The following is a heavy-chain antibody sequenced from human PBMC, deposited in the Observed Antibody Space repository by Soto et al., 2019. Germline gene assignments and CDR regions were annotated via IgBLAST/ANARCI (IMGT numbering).Heavy chain of an antibody. V-gene: IGHV1-69*01. D-gene: IGHD5-18*01. CDR1: GGTFSSYA. CDR2: IIPIFGTA. J-gene: IGHJ6*02. CDR3: ATNVETAIVRPRGPVAFGSLYGMDV. Sequence: QVQLVQSGAEVKKPGSSVKVSCKASGGTFSSYAISWVRQAPGQGLEWMGGIIPIFGTANYAQKLQGRVTITADESTSTAYMQLSSLRSEDTAVYYCATNVETAIVRPRGPVAFGSLYGMDVWGQGTTVTVSS.